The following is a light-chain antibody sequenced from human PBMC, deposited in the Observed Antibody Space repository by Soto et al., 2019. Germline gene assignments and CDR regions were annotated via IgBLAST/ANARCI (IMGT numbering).Light chain of an antibody. J-gene: IGKJ1*01. Sequence: DIQMTQSPSSLSASVGGRVTITCRASQSISSYLNWYQQKPGKAPKXXIYAASSLQSGVPSRFSGSGSGTDFTLTISSLQPEDFATYYCQQSYSTPPTFGQGTKVDIK. V-gene: IGKV1-39*01. CDR3: QQSYSTPPT. CDR2: AAS. CDR1: QSISSY.